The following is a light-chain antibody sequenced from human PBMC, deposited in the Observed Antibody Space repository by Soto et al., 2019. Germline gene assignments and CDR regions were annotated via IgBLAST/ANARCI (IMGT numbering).Light chain of an antibody. CDR3: QQYNNWPLT. J-gene: IGKJ4*01. CDR2: GAS. V-gene: IGKV3-15*01. Sequence: EIVMTQSPATLSVSPGERATLSCRASQSVSSNLAWYQQKPGQAPRLLIYGASTRATGIPASFSGSGSGTEFTLTLSSLQSEDFAVYYCQQYNNWPLTFGGGTNVDIK. CDR1: QSVSSN.